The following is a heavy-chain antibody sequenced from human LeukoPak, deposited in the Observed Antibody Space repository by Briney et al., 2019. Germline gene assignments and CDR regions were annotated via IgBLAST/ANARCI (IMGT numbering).Heavy chain of an antibody. D-gene: IGHD3-22*01. V-gene: IGHV1-24*01. CDR3: ATGPHYYDIEFDY. CDR2: FDPEDGET. CDR1: GYTLTELS. Sequence: GASVKVSCKVSGYTLTELSMHWVRQAPGKGLEWMGGFDPEDGETIYAQKFQGSVTMTEDTSTDTAYMELSSLRSEDTAVYYCATGPHYYDIEFDYWGQGTLVTVSS. J-gene: IGHJ4*02.